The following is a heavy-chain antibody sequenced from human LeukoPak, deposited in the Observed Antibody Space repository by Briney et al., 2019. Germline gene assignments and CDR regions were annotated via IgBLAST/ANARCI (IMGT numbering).Heavy chain of an antibody. D-gene: IGHD3-3*01. Sequence: PGGSLRLSCAASGFTFSSYSMNWVRQAPGKGLEWVSSISGSSSYIYYADSVKGRFTIPRDNAKNSLYLQMNSLRAEDTAVYYCARSGLSSASFLEWLSLPLDYWGQGTLVTVSS. CDR2: ISGSSSYI. V-gene: IGHV3-21*01. J-gene: IGHJ4*02. CDR1: GFTFSSYS. CDR3: ARSGLSSASFLEWLSLPLDY.